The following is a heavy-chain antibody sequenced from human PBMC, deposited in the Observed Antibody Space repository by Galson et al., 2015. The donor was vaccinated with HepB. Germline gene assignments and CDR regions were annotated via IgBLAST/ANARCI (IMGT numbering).Heavy chain of an antibody. J-gene: IGHJ3*02. CDR1: DSTFSSYT. D-gene: IGHD4/OR15-4a*01. Sequence: SLRLSCAASDSTFSSYTMNWVRQTPGKGLQWLSYISTNGATIHYADSVKGRFTIARDNAKNTMWLQMNSLRAEDTAVYYFATTKFGSGAYWTFDIWGPGTLVTVSS. CDR2: ISTNGATI. CDR3: ATTKFGSGAYWTFDI. V-gene: IGHV3-48*04.